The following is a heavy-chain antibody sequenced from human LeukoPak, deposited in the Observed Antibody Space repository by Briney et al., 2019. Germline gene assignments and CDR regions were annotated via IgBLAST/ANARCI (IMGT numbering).Heavy chain of an antibody. CDR1: GFTFSSYW. CDR3: ARDYGDGYIRDY. V-gene: IGHV3-7*01. D-gene: IGHD5-24*01. Sequence: GGSLRLSCAATGFTFSSYWMNWVRQAPGKGLEWVANIKQDGSEKYYVDSVKGRFTNSRDNAKNSLYLQMNSLRAEDTAVYYCARDYGDGYIRDYWGQGTLVTVSS. J-gene: IGHJ4*02. CDR2: IKQDGSEK.